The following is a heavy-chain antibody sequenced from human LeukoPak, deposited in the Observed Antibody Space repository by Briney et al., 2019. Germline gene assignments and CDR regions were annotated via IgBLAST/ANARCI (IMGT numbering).Heavy chain of an antibody. Sequence: ASETLSLTCAVYGGAFSGYYWSWIRQPPGKGREWIGEINHSGSTNYNPSLKSRVTISVDTSKNQFSLKLSSVTAADTAVYYCARASGYCSSTSCYGVFHRNWFDPWAQGTLVTVSS. J-gene: IGHJ5*02. V-gene: IGHV4-34*01. CDR3: ARASGYCSSTSCYGVFHRNWFDP. CDR2: INHSGST. CDR1: GGAFSGYY. D-gene: IGHD2-2*01.